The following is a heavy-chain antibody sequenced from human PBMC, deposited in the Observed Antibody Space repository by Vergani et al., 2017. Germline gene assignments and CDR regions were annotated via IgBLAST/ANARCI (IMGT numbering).Heavy chain of an antibody. CDR3: ARDVAVTTAFDY. CDR1: GGSISSGSYY. CDR2: IYTSGST. Sequence: QVQLQESGPGLVKPSQTLSLTCTVSGGSISSGSYYWSWIRQPAGKGLEWIGRIYTSGSTNYNPSLKSRVTISVDTSKNQFSLKLSSVTAADTAVYYCARDVAVTTAFDYWGQGTLVTVSS. J-gene: IGHJ4*02. D-gene: IGHD4-17*01. V-gene: IGHV4-61*02.